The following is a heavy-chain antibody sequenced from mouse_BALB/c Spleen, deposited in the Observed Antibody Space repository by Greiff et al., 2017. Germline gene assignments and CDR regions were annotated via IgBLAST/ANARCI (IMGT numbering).Heavy chain of an antibody. V-gene: IGHV7-3*02. CDR2: IRNKANGYTT. Sequence: EVKLVESGGGLVQPGGSLRLSCATSGFTFTDYYMSWVRQPPGKALEWLGFIRNKANGYTTEYSASVKGRFTISRDNSQSILYLQMNTLRAEDSATYYCARDHYGYDPFAYWGQGTLVTVSA. D-gene: IGHD2-2*01. CDR1: GFTFTDYY. J-gene: IGHJ3*01. CDR3: ARDHYGYDPFAY.